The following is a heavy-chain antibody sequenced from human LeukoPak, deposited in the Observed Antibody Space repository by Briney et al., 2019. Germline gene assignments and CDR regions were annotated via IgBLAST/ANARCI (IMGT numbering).Heavy chain of an antibody. Sequence: SETLSLTCAVSGGSISSGSYSWVWIRQPPGKGLEWIGYFFYTGNTYYNASLKSRVTISVDTSKNQFSLKVSSVTAADTAVYYCTRGAGSTTSNDAFDIWGQGTMVTVSS. D-gene: IGHD1-1*01. CDR2: FFYTGNT. CDR1: GGSISSGSYS. J-gene: IGHJ3*02. V-gene: IGHV4-30-4*07. CDR3: TRGAGSTTSNDAFDI.